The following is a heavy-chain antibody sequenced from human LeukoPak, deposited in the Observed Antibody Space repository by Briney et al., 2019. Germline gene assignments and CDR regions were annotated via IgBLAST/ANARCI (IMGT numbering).Heavy chain of an antibody. V-gene: IGHV4-30-2*01. D-gene: IGHD1-26*01. Sequence: PSPTLSLTCAVSGCSISRGCYSWSWIRQPPGKGPEWIGYIYHSGSTYYNPSLKSRVTISVDRSKNQFSLKLSSVTAADTAVYYCARATSYYDAFDIWGQGTMVTVSS. CDR1: GCSISRGCYS. CDR3: ARATSYYDAFDI. CDR2: IYHSGST. J-gene: IGHJ3*02.